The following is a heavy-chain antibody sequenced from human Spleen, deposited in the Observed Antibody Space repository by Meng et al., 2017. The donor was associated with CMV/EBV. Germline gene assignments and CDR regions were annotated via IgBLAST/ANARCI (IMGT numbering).Heavy chain of an antibody. D-gene: IGHD3-22*01. V-gene: IGHV1-69*04. CDR1: GDRFTSYG. CDR2: FIPVLNVA. CDR3: ARSPSILVAHPEIDF. Sequence: SVKVSCKASGDRFTSYGFSWVRQAPGQGLDWMGTFIPVLNVAEYARDFQGRISITADKSTSTTYMELSSLRSDDTAVYYCARSPSILVAHPEIDFWGQGTLVTVSS. J-gene: IGHJ4*02.